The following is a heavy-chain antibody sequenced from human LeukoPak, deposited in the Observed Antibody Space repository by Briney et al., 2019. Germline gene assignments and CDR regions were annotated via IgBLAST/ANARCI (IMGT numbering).Heavy chain of an antibody. V-gene: IGHV3-30*03. CDR2: ISYDGSNK. CDR3: AREDTAMVIGLFYYYYGMDV. CDR1: GFTFSSYG. Sequence: GGSLRLSCAASGFTFSSYGMHWVRQAPGKGLEWVAVISYDGSNKYYADSVKGRFTISRDNSKNTLYLQMNSLRAEDTAVYYCAREDTAMVIGLFYYYYGMDVWGQGTTVTVSS. D-gene: IGHD5-18*01. J-gene: IGHJ6*02.